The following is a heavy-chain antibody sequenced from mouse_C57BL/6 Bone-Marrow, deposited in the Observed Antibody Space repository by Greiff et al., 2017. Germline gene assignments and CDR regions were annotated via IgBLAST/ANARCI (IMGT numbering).Heavy chain of an antibody. Sequence: EVTLVESGGGLVQPGGSLSLSCAASGFTFTDYYMSWVRQPPGKALEWLGFIRNKANGYTTEYSASVKGRFTISRDNSQSILSLQMNALRTEDSATYDCASITVIYRYFDVWGTGTTVTVSS. V-gene: IGHV7-3*01. J-gene: IGHJ1*03. CDR2: IRNKANGYTT. D-gene: IGHD2-4*01. CDR3: ASITVIYRYFDV. CDR1: GFTFTDYY.